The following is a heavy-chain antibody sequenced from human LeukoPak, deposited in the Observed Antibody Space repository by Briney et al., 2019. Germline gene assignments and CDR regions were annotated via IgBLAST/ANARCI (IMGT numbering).Heavy chain of an antibody. D-gene: IGHD3-9*01. CDR3: ARTGYYDILTDTTAAFDI. V-gene: IGHV1-46*01. J-gene: IGHJ3*02. Sequence: ASVKVSCKASGYTFTSYYMHWVRQAPGQGLEWMGIINPSGGSTSYAQKFQGRVTMTRDTSTSTVYMELSSLRSEDTAVYYCARTGYYDILTDTTAAFDIWGQGTMVTVSS. CDR2: INPSGGST. CDR1: GYTFTSYY.